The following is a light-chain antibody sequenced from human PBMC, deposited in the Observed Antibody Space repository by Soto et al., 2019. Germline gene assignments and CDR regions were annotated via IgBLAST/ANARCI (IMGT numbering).Light chain of an antibody. CDR3: SSYAGSNNLV. V-gene: IGLV2-8*01. CDR1: SSDVGGYNY. Sequence: QSALTQPPSASGSPGQSVTISCTGTSSDVGGYNYVSWYQQHPGKAPKLMIYKVSKRPSGVPDRFSGSKSGNTASLTVSGLQAEDEADYYCSSYAGSNNLVFGGGTKVT. J-gene: IGLJ3*02. CDR2: KVS.